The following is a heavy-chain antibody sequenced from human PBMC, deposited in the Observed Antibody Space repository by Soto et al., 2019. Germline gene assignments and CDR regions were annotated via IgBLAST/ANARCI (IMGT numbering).Heavy chain of an antibody. CDR1: GGTFSSYT. CDR2: IIPILGIA. Sequence: QVQLVQSGAEVKKPGSLVKVSCKASGGTFSSYTISWVRQAPGQGLEWMGRIIPILGIANYAQKFQGRVTITADKSTSTAYTELSSLRSEDTAVYYCARDSETAAAASFGLRYFDYWGQGTLVTVSS. V-gene: IGHV1-69*08. J-gene: IGHJ4*02. D-gene: IGHD6-13*01. CDR3: ARDSETAAAASFGLRYFDY.